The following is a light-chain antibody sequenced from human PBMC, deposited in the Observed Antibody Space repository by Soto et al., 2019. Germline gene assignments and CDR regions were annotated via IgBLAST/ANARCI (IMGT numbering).Light chain of an antibody. CDR3: HPRSHWT. V-gene: IGKV3-15*01. Sequence: EIVLTQSPDTLSLSPGERGTLSCRASQSVSSNLAWYQQKPGQAPRLLIYGASTRATGIPARFSGSGSGTEFTLTISSLQSEDFAVYYCHPRSHWTFGQGTKVDIK. CDR2: GAS. CDR1: QSVSSN. J-gene: IGKJ1*01.